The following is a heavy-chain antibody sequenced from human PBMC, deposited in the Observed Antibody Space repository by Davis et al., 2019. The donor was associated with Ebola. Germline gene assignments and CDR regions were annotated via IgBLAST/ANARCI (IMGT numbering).Heavy chain of an antibody. CDR2: INYSGST. J-gene: IGHJ6*02. CDR1: GGSISTYY. Sequence: MPSETLSLTCTVSGGSISTYYWSWIRQPPGKGLEWIGEINYSGSTNYNPSLKGRVTISVDTSKNQFSLKLSSVTAADTAVYYCARGGGFGGYGMDVWGQGTTVTVSS. CDR3: ARGGGFGGYGMDV. V-gene: IGHV4-34*01. D-gene: IGHD3-10*01.